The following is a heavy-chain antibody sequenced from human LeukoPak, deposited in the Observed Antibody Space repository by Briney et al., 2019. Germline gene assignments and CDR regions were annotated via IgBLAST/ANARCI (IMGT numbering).Heavy chain of an antibody. D-gene: IGHD3-22*01. V-gene: IGHV1-69*04. CDR3: ARYIFVGYYDSKGAFDI. Sequence: SVKVSCKASGGTFSSYAISWVRQAPGQGLEWMGRIIPIFGIANYAQKFQGGVTITADKSTSTAYMELSSLRSEDTAVYYCARYIFVGYYDSKGAFDIWGQGTMVTVSS. CDR1: GGTFSSYA. CDR2: IIPIFGIA. J-gene: IGHJ3*02.